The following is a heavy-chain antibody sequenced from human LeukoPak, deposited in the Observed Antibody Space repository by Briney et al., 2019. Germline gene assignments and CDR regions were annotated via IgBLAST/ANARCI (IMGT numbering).Heavy chain of an antibody. J-gene: IGHJ4*02. V-gene: IGHV3-9*01. CDR3: VRDPSGSGFAFDS. D-gene: IGHD1-1*01. CDR1: GFTFDDYA. CDR2: ISWNSGSI. Sequence: GGSLRLSCAASGFTFDDYAMHWVRQAPGKGLEWVSGISWNSGSIGYADSVKGRFTISRDNAKNSLYLQMNSLRAEDTAVYYCVRDPSGSGFAFDSWGQGALVTVSS.